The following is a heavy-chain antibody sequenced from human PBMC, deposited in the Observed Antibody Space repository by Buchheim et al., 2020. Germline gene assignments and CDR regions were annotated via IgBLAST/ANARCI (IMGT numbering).Heavy chain of an antibody. CDR2: IYTSGST. CDR1: GGPISSGSYY. CDR3: ARELTTVAVWFDP. D-gene: IGHD4-23*01. J-gene: IGHJ5*02. V-gene: IGHV4-61*02. Sequence: QVQLQESGPGLVKPSQTLSPTCTVPGGPISSGSYYWSWIRQPAGKGLEWIGRIYTSGSTNYNPSLKSRVTLSVDTSKNQFSLKLSSVTAADTAVYYCARELTTVAVWFDPWGQGTL.